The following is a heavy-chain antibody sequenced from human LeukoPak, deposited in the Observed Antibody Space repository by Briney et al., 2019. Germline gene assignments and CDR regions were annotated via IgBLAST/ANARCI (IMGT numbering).Heavy chain of an antibody. Sequence: SETLSLTCAVYGGSFSGYYWSWIRQPPGKGLEWIGEINHSGSTNYNPSLKSRVTISVDTSKNQFSLKLSSVTAADTAVYYCARGGHGDYGVSANDYWGQGTLVTVSS. D-gene: IGHD4-17*01. CDR2: INHSGST. J-gene: IGHJ4*02. CDR1: GGSFSGYY. CDR3: ARGGHGDYGVSANDY. V-gene: IGHV4-34*01.